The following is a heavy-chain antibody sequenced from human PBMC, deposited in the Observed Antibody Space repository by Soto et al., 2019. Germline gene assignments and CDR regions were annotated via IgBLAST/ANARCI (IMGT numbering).Heavy chain of an antibody. CDR3: ARVIAAAVDFDY. CDR1: GYTFTSYG. Sequence: QVQLVQSGAEVKKPGASVKVSCKASGYTFTSYGISWVRQAPGQGLEWMGWISAYNGNTNYAQKLQGRVTMTTDTSKSTAYRELRSLRSDATAVYYCARVIAAAVDFDYWGQGTLVTVSS. V-gene: IGHV1-18*01. J-gene: IGHJ4*02. CDR2: ISAYNGNT. D-gene: IGHD6-13*01.